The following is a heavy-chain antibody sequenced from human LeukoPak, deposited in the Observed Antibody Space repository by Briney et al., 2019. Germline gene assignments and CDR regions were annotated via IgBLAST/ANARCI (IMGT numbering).Heavy chain of an antibody. Sequence: NPSETLSLTCTVSGGSISSSSYYWGWIRQPPGKGLEWIGSIYYSGSTYYNPSLKSRVTISVDTSKNQFSLKLSSVTAADTAVYYCARGSSAGPDYWGQGTLVTVSS. J-gene: IGHJ4*02. CDR2: IYYSGST. V-gene: IGHV4-39*07. CDR1: GGSISSSSYY. D-gene: IGHD6-13*01. CDR3: ARGSSAGPDY.